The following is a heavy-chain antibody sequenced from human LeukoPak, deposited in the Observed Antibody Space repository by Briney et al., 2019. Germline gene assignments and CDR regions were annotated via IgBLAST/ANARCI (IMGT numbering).Heavy chain of an antibody. Sequence: SGGSMRLSCAASGFTFSSYGMHWVRKAPGKGLEWVAVISYDGSNKYYADSVKGRFTISRDNSKNTLYLQMNSLRAEDTAVYYCAKPVPGEGWTMDYWGQGTLVTVSS. J-gene: IGHJ4*02. D-gene: IGHD4/OR15-4a*01. CDR3: AKPVPGEGWTMDY. CDR2: ISYDGSNK. V-gene: IGHV3-30*18. CDR1: GFTFSSYG.